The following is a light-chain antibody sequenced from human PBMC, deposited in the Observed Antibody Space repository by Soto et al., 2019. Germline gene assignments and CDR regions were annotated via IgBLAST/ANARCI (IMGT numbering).Light chain of an antibody. Sequence: EIVLTQSPGTLSLSPGERATLSCRASQSVSSSYFAWYQQKPGQAPRLLIYGASSRATRIPDRFSGSGSGTDFTLTISRLEPEDFAAYYCQQYGSSPNTFGQGTKLEIK. CDR1: QSVSSSY. CDR3: QQYGSSPNT. CDR2: GAS. V-gene: IGKV3-20*01. J-gene: IGKJ2*01.